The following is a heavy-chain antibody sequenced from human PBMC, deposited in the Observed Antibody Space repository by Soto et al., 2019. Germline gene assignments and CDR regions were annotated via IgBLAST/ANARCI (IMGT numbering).Heavy chain of an antibody. J-gene: IGHJ6*03. CDR2: IYYSGST. V-gene: IGHV4-39*01. Sequence: SETLSLTCTVSGGSISSSSYYWGWIRQPPGKGLEWIGSIYYSGSTYYNPSLKSRVTISVDTSKNQFSLKLSSVTAADTAVYYCARVIRFLEWNYYYYMDVWGKGTTVTVSS. CDR3: ARVIRFLEWNYYYYMDV. CDR1: GGSISSSSYY. D-gene: IGHD3-3*01.